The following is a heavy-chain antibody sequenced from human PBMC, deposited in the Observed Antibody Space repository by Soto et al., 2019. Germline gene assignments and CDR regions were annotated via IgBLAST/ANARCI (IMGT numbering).Heavy chain of an antibody. CDR3: ARGQGIAARPGFYFDY. D-gene: IGHD6-6*01. J-gene: IGHJ4*02. CDR1: GFTFSSYA. V-gene: IGHV3-30-3*01. CDR2: ISYDGSNK. Sequence: GGSLRLSCAASGFTFSSYAMHWVRQAPGKGLEWVAVISYDGSNKYYADSVKGRFTISRDNSKNTLYLQMNSLRAEDTAVYYCARGQGIAARPGFYFDYWGQGTLVTVSS.